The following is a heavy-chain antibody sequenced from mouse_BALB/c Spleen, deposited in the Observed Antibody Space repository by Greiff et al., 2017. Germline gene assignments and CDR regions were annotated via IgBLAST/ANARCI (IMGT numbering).Heavy chain of an antibody. CDR1: GYTFSSYW. J-gene: IGHJ1*01. CDR3: ATYYGHWYFDV. V-gene: IGHV1-9*01. CDR2: ILPGSGST. D-gene: IGHD1-1*02. Sequence: VQLQQSGAELMKPGASVKISCKATGYTFSSYWIEWVKQRPGHGLEWIGEILPGSGSTNYNEKFKGKATFTADTSSNTAYMQLSSLTSEDSAVYYCATYYGHWYFDVWGAGTTVTVSS.